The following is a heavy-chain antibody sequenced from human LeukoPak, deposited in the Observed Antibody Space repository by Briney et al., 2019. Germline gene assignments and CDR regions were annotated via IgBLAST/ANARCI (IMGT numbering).Heavy chain of an antibody. CDR2: INYRGNT. Sequence: PSETLSLTCNVSGDSVNNTNYYWAWIRQPPGKGLEWIGRINYRGNTYFNPSLKSRITLSVDSSMNQFSLKRTSVTAADTATFFCARVTYRSSSPFFNFWGQGTLVTVSS. CDR1: GDSVNNTNYY. V-gene: IGHV4-39*07. D-gene: IGHD6-6*01. CDR3: ARVTYRSSSPFFNF. J-gene: IGHJ4*02.